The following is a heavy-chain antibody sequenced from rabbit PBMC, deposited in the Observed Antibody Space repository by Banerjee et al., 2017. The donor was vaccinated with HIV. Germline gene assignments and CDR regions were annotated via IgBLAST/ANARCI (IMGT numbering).Heavy chain of an antibody. J-gene: IGHJ4*01. D-gene: IGHD6-1*01. V-gene: IGHV1S45*01. CDR1: GFSFSSSDH. CDR3: ARSDYYYTNGYGGYAYCFNL. Sequence: QEQLVESGGDLVKPGASPTLTCTASGFSFSSSDHMSWVRQAPVKGLEWIALIVTGSGRTYYASWAQGRFTVSKTSSTTVTLLMTSLTAADTATYFCARSDYYYTNGYGGYAYCFNLWGPGTLVTVS. CDR2: IVTGSGRT.